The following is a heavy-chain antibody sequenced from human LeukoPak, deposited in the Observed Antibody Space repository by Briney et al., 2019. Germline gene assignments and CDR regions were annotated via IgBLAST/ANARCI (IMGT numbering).Heavy chain of an antibody. CDR2: IYYSGST. J-gene: IGHJ4*02. CDR1: GGSISSYY. D-gene: IGHD6-13*01. Sequence: PSETLSLTCTVSGGSISSYYWSWIRQPPGKGLEWIGYIYYSGSTNYNPSLKSRVTISVDTSKNQFSLKLSSVTAADTAVYYCARGRIAAAVLFDYWGQGTLVTVSS. V-gene: IGHV4-59*01. CDR3: ARGRIAAAVLFDY.